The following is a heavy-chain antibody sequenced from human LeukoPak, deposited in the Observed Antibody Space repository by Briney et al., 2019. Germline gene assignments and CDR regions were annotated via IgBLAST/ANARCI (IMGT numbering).Heavy chain of an antibody. CDR1: GFTFSSYW. D-gene: IGHD1-26*01. V-gene: IGHV3-49*04. CDR2: IRSKAYGGTT. CDR3: TRGRRATHDY. Sequence: GGSLRLSCAASGFTFSSYWMNWVRQAPGKGLEWVGFIRSKAYGGTTEYAASVKGRFTISRDDSKSIAYLQMNSLKTDDTAVYYCTRGRRATHDYWGQGTLVTVSS. J-gene: IGHJ4*02.